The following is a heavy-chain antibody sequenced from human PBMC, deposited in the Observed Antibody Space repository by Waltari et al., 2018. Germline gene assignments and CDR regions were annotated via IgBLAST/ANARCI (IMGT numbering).Heavy chain of an antibody. Sequence: EVQLVESGGGLVKPGGSLRLSCAASGFTFSSYSMNWVRQAPGKGLEWVSSISSSSSYIYYADSVKGRFTISRDNAKNSLYLQMNSLRAEDTAVYYCARAVLTPEHYFDYWGQGTLVTVSS. V-gene: IGHV3-21*01. J-gene: IGHJ4*02. D-gene: IGHD3-10*01. CDR1: GFTFSSYS. CDR2: ISSSSSYI. CDR3: ARAVLTPEHYFDY.